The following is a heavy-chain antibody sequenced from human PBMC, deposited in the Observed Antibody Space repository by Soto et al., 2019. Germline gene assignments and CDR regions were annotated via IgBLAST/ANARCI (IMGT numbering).Heavy chain of an antibody. V-gene: IGHV1-3*04. D-gene: IGHD1-26*01. CDR1: GYTFTSYA. CDR3: AREVVVGAKVAFDI. Sequence: QVQLVQSGAEVKKPGASVKVSCKASGYTFTSYAMHWMRQAPGQGLECMGWINTGNGNTKCSQKFQGRLTITRDTAATTAYMELSSLTSEDTAVYYCAREVVVGAKVAFDIWGQGTLVTVSS. J-gene: IGHJ3*02. CDR2: INTGNGNT.